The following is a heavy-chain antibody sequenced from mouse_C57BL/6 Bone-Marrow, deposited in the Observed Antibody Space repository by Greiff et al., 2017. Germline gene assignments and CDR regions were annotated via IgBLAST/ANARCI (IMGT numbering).Heavy chain of an antibody. CDR2: IWRGGST. J-gene: IGHJ3*01. Sequence: VKLVESGPGLVQPSQSLSITCTVSGFSLTSYGVHWVRPSPGKGLEWLGVIWRGGSTDYNAAFMSRLSITKDNSKSQVFFKMNSLQADDTAIYXCAKGPYYYGSSLAYWGQGTLVTVSA. CDR3: AKGPYYYGSSLAY. V-gene: IGHV2-5*01. D-gene: IGHD1-1*01. CDR1: GFSLTSYG.